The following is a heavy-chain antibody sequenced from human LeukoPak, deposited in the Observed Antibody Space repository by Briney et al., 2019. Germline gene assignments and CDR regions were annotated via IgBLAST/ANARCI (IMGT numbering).Heavy chain of an antibody. CDR2: IYSGGST. Sequence: QSGGSLRLSCAASGFTVSSNYMSWVRQAPGKGLEWVSVIYSGGSTYYADSVKGRFTISRDNSKNTLYLQMNSLRAEDTAVYYCARGGYSYGFYYYYMDVWGKGTTVTISS. CDR1: GFTVSSNY. J-gene: IGHJ6*03. V-gene: IGHV3-53*01. CDR3: ARGGYSYGFYYYYMDV. D-gene: IGHD5-18*01.